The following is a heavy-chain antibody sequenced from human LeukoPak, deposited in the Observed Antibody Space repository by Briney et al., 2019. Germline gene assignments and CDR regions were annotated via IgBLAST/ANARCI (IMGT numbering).Heavy chain of an antibody. D-gene: IGHD3-22*01. CDR2: IYSGGST. CDR1: GFTVSSNY. V-gene: IGHV3-53*01. Sequence: PGGSLRLSCAASGFTVSSNYMSWVRQAPGKGLEWASVIYSGGSTYYADSVKGRFTISRDNSKNTLYLQMNSLRAEDTAVYYCARDIHYYDSSGYRDAFDIWGQGTMVTVSS. J-gene: IGHJ3*02. CDR3: ARDIHYYDSSGYRDAFDI.